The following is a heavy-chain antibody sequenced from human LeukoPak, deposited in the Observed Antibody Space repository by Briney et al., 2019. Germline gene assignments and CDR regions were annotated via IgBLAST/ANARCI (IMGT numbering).Heavy chain of an antibody. D-gene: IGHD1-26*01. J-gene: IGHJ4*02. CDR1: GFTFSSYA. V-gene: IGHV3-64*01. Sequence: GRSLRLSCAASGFTFSSYAMHWVRQAPGKGLEYVSAISSDGGITYYANSVRGRFTISRDNSRNTLYLQMGSLRADDMAVYYCARLLGATSGLSVDYWGQGTLVTVSS. CDR2: ISSDGGIT. CDR3: ARLLGATSGLSVDY.